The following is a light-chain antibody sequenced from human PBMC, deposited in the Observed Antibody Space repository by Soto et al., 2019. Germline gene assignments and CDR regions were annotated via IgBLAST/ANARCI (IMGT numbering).Light chain of an antibody. J-gene: IGLJ2*01. V-gene: IGLV6-57*04. CDR3: QSYDSSNHVV. Sequence: NFMLTQPHSVSESPGKTITISCTRSSGSIASTYVQWYQQRPGSAPIIVIYEDNQRPSGVPARFSGSIDSSSNSASLTISGLKTEDEADYYCQSYDSSNHVVFGGGTQLTVL. CDR1: SGSIASTY. CDR2: EDN.